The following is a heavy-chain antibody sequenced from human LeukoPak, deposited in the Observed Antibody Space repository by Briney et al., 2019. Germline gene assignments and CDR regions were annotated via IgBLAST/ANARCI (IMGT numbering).Heavy chain of an antibody. CDR2: IYSAGST. CDR1: GFTVSGNY. D-gene: IGHD6-13*01. V-gene: IGHV3-66*01. Sequence: GGSLRLSCAASGFTVSGNYMNWVRQAPGRGLEWVSVIYSAGSTYYVDSVKGRFTISRDTSKNTLYLLMNSLRAEDTAVYFCARSKPPAVKDYYGLDVWGQGTTVTVSS. CDR3: ARSKPPAVKDYYGLDV. J-gene: IGHJ6*02.